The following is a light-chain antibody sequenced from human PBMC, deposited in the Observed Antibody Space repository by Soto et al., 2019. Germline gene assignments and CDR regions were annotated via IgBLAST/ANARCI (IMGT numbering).Light chain of an antibody. CDR3: SSYTSSSTPLV. CDR2: DVS. Sequence: QSALTQPASVSWSPGQSITISCTGTSSDDGGYNYVSWDQQQPGKAPKLMIYDVSNRPSGVSNRFSGSKSGNTASLTISGLQAEDEADYYCSSYTSSSTPLVFGSGTKVSGL. V-gene: IGLV2-14*01. J-gene: IGLJ1*01. CDR1: SSDDGGYNY.